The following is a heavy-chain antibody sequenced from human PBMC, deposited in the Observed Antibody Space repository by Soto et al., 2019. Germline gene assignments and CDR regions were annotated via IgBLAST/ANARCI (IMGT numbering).Heavy chain of an antibody. Sequence: SETLSLTCTVSGGSISTSTYCWGWIRQPPGKGLEWIGSIYYSGTTNYNPSLKSRVTISVDTSKSQFSLKLSSVTAADTAVYYCARHSLRPSKFDYWGQGTLVTVSS. D-gene: IGHD5-12*01. CDR3: ARHSLRPSKFDY. V-gene: IGHV4-39*01. J-gene: IGHJ4*02. CDR2: IYYSGTT. CDR1: GGSISTSTYC.